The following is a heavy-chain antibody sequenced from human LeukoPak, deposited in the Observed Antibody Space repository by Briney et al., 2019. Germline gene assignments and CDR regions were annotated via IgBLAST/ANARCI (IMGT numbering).Heavy chain of an antibody. CDR3: ARQLDYSGSYYNWFDP. Sequence: GASVKVSCKASGYTFTTYYMHWVRQAPGQRLERMGLINPNGGSTSYAQKFQGRVTMTRDTSTSTVYMELSSLRSEDTAVYYCARQLDYSGSYYNWFDPWGQGTLVTVSS. J-gene: IGHJ5*02. CDR1: GYTFTTYY. CDR2: INPNGGST. D-gene: IGHD3-10*01. V-gene: IGHV1-46*01.